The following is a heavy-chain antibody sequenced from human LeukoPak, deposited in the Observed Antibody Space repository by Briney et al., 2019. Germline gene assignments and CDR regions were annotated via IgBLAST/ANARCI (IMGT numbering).Heavy chain of an antibody. CDR1: GFTFSLYW. D-gene: IGHD2-21*02. V-gene: IGHV3-74*01. J-gene: IGHJ4*02. Sequence: GGSLRLSCAASGFTFSLYWMHWVRQTPGKGLVWVSGITTSGGSASYADSVKGRFTISRDNPGNTLFMEMHSLRAEDTAVYYCARYGLTAALDFWGQGTLVTVSS. CDR3: ARYGLTAALDF. CDR2: ITTSGGSA.